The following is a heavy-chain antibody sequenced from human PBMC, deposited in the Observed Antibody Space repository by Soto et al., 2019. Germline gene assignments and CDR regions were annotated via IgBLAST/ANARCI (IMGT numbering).Heavy chain of an antibody. D-gene: IGHD5-18*01. J-gene: IGHJ4*02. CDR3: ARDRAPVIQSIFDY. CDR2: IWYDGSNK. CDR1: GFTFSSYG. Sequence: QVQLVESGRGVIQPGRSLRLSCAASGFTFSSYGMHWVRQAPGKGLEGGAVIWYDGSNKYYADSVKGRFTSSRDNSKNTLYLQMNSLRAEDTAVYYCARDRAPVIQSIFDYWGQGTLVTVSS. V-gene: IGHV3-33*01.